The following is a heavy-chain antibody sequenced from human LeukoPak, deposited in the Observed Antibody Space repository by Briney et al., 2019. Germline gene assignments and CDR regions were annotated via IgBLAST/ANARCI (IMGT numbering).Heavy chain of an antibody. CDR3: ARDRELLPTFDY. CDR1: GGSFSGYY. Sequence: SETLSLTCAVYGGSFSGYYWSWIRQPPGKGLEWIGEINHSGSTNYNPSLKSRVTISVDTSKNQFSLKLSSVTAADTAVYYCARDRELLPTFDYWGQGTLVTVSS. J-gene: IGHJ4*02. CDR2: INHSGST. D-gene: IGHD1-26*01. V-gene: IGHV4-34*01.